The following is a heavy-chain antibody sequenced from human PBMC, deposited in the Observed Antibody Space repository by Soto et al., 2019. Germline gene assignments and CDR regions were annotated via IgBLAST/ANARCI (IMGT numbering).Heavy chain of an antibody. V-gene: IGHV3-23*01. CDR1: GFTFSSYA. D-gene: IGHD5-12*01. J-gene: IGHJ4*02. CDR3: AKDRRSLSVVATIYVY. CDR2: ISGSGGST. Sequence: GGSLRLSCAASGFTFSSYAMSWVRQAPGKGLEWVSAISGSGGSTYYADSVKGRFTISRDNSKNTLYLQMNSLRAEDTAVYYCAKDRRSLSVVATIYVYWGQGTLVTVSS.